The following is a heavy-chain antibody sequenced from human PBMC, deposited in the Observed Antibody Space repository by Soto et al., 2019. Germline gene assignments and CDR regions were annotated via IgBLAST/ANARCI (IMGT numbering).Heavy chain of an antibody. CDR3: ARGGYYYGSGSYYQFDY. V-gene: IGHV4-59*01. Sequence: SETLSLTCTVSGGSISSYYWSWIRQPPGKGLEWIGYIYYSGSTNYNPSLKSRVTISVDTSKNQFSLKLSSVTAADTAVYYCARGGYYYGSGSYYQFDYWGQGTLVTVSS. D-gene: IGHD3-10*01. CDR2: IYYSGST. J-gene: IGHJ4*02. CDR1: GGSISSYY.